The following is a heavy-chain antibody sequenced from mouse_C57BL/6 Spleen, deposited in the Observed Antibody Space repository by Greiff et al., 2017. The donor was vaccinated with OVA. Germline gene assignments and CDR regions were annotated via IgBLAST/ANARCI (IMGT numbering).Heavy chain of an antibody. D-gene: IGHD2-5*01. CDR3: ARVDYSNYDAMDY. J-gene: IGHJ4*01. Sequence: VKLMESGAELARPGASVKMSCKASGYTFTSYTMHWVKQRPGQGLEWIGYINPSSGYTKYNQKFKDKATLTADKSSSTAYMQLSSLTSEDSAVYYCARVDYSNYDAMDYWGQGTSVTVSS. CDR2: INPSSGYT. V-gene: IGHV1-4*01. CDR1: GYTFTSYT.